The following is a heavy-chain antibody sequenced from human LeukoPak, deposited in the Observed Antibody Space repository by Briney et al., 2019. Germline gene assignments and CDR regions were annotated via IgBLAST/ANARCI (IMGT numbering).Heavy chain of an antibody. D-gene: IGHD1-26*01. CDR1: GFTVSGNH. CDR3: ARATYSRYWYFDP. Sequence: PGGSLRLSCAASGFTVSGNHMSWVRQSPEKGLEWVAIIESSGDMVYANSVKGRFTISRDNSKNTVSLQLNSLRAEGTAMYYCARATYSRYWYFDPWGRGTLVTVSS. V-gene: IGHV3-66*01. J-gene: IGHJ2*01. CDR2: IESSGDM.